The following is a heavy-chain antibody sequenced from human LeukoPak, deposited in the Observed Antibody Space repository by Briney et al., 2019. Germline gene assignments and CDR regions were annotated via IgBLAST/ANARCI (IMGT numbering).Heavy chain of an antibody. D-gene: IGHD6-19*01. CDR2: INPNSGGT. V-gene: IGHV1-2*02. J-gene: IGHJ1*01. Sequence: ASVKVSCKASGYTFTGYYMHWVRLAPGQGLEWMGWINPNSGGTNYAQKFQGRVTMTRDTSISTAYMELSRLRSDDTAVYYCARPGDGYSSGWPLQHWGQGTLVTVSS. CDR3: ARPGDGYSSGWPLQH. CDR1: GYTFTGYY.